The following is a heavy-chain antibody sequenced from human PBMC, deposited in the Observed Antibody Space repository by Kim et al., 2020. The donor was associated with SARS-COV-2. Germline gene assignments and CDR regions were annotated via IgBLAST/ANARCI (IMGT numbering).Heavy chain of an antibody. J-gene: IGHJ4*02. Sequence: SETLSLTCAVSGGSISSSNWWSWVRQPPGKGLEWIGEIYHSGSTNYNPSLKSRVTISVDKSKNQFSLKLSSVTAADTAVYYCARAEREEIYYDSSGHPDWGQGTLVTVSS. D-gene: IGHD3-22*01. CDR1: GGSISSSNW. CDR2: IYHSGST. V-gene: IGHV4-4*02. CDR3: ARAEREEIYYDSSGHPD.